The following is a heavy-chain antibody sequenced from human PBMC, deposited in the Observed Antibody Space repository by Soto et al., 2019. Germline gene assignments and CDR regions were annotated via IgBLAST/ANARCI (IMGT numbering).Heavy chain of an antibody. CDR1: GFTFSSYS. D-gene: IGHD5-18*01. Sequence: PGGSLRLSCAASGFTFSSYSMNWVRQAPGKGLEWVSSISSSSSYICYADSVKGRFTISRDNAKNSLYLQMNSLRAEDTAVYYCARALRHSYGYVDYWGQGTLVTV. J-gene: IGHJ4*02. CDR2: ISSSSSYI. CDR3: ARALRHSYGYVDY. V-gene: IGHV3-21*01.